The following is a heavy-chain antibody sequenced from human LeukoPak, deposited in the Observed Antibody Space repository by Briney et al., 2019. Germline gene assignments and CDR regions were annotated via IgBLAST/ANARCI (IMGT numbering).Heavy chain of an antibody. Sequence: SETLSLTCAVYGGSFSGYYWSWIRQPPGKGLEWIGEISHSGSTNYNPSLKSRVTISVDTSKNQFSLKLSSVTAADTAVYYCARGGGYDFWRGGGYYGMDVWGQGTTVTVSS. CDR1: GGSFSGYY. CDR3: ARGGGYDFWRGGGYYGMDV. CDR2: ISHSGST. D-gene: IGHD3-3*01. J-gene: IGHJ6*02. V-gene: IGHV4-34*01.